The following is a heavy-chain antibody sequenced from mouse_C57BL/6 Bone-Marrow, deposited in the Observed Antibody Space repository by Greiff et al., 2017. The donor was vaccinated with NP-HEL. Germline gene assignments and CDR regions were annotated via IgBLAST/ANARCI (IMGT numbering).Heavy chain of an antibody. D-gene: IGHD5-1*01. Sequence: VQLQQPGAELVMPGASVKLSCTASGFNIKDDYMHWVKQRPEQGLEWIGWIDPENGDTEYASKFQGKATITADTSSNTAYLQLSSLTSEDTAVYYCTYSIEYSAWFAYWGQGTLVTVSA. V-gene: IGHV14-4*01. CDR3: TYSIEYSAWFAY. J-gene: IGHJ3*01. CDR1: GFNIKDDY. CDR2: IDPENGDT.